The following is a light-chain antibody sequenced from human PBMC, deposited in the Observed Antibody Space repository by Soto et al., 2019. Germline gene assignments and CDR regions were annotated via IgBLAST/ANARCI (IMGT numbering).Light chain of an antibody. Sequence: IALTQSPGTLSISTGDSATLSCRASPRVRSGFLAWYQQKPGQAPRLLINGTTTRATAVPDRFSGGGSGTDFTLTISGMEPQDFAVYYCQQYGRSPYTVAQGTKV. CDR3: QQYGRSPYT. J-gene: IGKJ2*01. CDR1: PRVRSGF. V-gene: IGKV3-20*01. CDR2: GTT.